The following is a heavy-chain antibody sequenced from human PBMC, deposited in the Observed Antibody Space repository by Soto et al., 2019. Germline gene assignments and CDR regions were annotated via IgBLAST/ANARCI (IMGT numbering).Heavy chain of an antibody. CDR1: SGAISSGTW. D-gene: IGHD2-8*01. CDR3: VMRGVVCFDT. J-gene: IGHJ4*02. CDR2: VADTGST. V-gene: IGHV4-4*02. Sequence: QVQLQESGPGLVKPSGTISLTCVVSSGAISSGTWWSWVRQPPGKGLEWIGQVADTGSTIYNPSLRSRVTSSMDKSTGQFSLSLSAVPPADTALYYCVMRGVVCFDTWGQGTLVTVSA.